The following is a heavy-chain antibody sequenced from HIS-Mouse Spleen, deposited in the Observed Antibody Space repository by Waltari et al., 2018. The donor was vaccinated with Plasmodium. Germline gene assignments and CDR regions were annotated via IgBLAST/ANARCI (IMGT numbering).Heavy chain of an antibody. D-gene: IGHD2-15*01. CDR1: GFTLNSYA. CDR2: ISYDGSNK. Sequence: QVQLVESGGGVFQPGRSLRLPCAASGFTLNSYAINWVRQAPGKGLEWVAVISYDGSNKYYADSVKGRFTISRDNSKNTLYLQMNSLRAEDTAVYYCARDRRLAFDYWGQGTLVTVSS. J-gene: IGHJ4*02. CDR3: ARDRRLAFDY. V-gene: IGHV3-30-3*01.